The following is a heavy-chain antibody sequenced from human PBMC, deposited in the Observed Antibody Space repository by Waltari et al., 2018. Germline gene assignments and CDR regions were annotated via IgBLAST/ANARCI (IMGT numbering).Heavy chain of an antibody. CDR3: ARGGSHQLPPWFDP. Sequence: EVQLVESGGGLVQPGGALRLACAASGFPFGRSWMIWVRQAPGKGLEWVANIKQDGSEKYYVDSVKGRFTISRDNAKNSLYLQMNSLRAEDTAVYYCARGGSHQLPPWFDPWGQGTLVTVSS. CDR1: GFPFGRSW. D-gene: IGHD2-2*01. V-gene: IGHV3-7*01. CDR2: IKQDGSEK. J-gene: IGHJ5*02.